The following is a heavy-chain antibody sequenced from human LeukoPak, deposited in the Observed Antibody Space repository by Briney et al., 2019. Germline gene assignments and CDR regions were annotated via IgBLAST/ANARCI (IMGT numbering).Heavy chain of an antibody. CDR3: AHRRGGYNWNHGDFDY. Sequence: ESGPTLVSPTQTLTLTCTFSGFSRITSGVGVGWIRQPPGKAPEWLALIYWDNDKRYSPSLKTRLTITKDTSKNLVVFIMTDMDPVDTATYFCAHRRGGYNWNHGDFDYWGQGTLVTVSS. D-gene: IGHD1-14*01. J-gene: IGHJ4*02. CDR1: GFSRITSGVG. CDR2: IYWDNDK. V-gene: IGHV2-5*02.